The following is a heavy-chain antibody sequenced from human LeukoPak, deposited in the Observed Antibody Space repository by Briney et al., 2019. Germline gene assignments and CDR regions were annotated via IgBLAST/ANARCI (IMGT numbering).Heavy chain of an antibody. CDR1: GYTFDDYG. D-gene: IGHD4-11*01. CDR2: INWNGVST. J-gene: IGHJ6*03. V-gene: IGHV3-20*04. Sequence: GGSLRLSCAASGYTFDDYGMSWVRQAPGKGLEWVSGINWNGVSTSYVDSVKGRFTISRDNAKNSLYLQMNSLRAEDTALYYCARALSNYVDYHYYYYMDVWGKGTTVTVSS. CDR3: ARALSNYVDYHYYYYMDV.